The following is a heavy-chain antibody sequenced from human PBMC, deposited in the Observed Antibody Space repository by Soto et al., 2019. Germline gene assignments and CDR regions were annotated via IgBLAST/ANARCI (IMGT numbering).Heavy chain of an antibody. V-gene: IGHV3-7*03. Sequence: EVQLVESGGDLVQPGGSLRLSCAASGFTFGSSWMSWVRQTPGKGLEWVANINQDGSGKYYLDSVKGRFTVSRDNAKKSLYLQMNSLRAEDTAVYYCAKDLTYYYDSSGYYFDAFDIWGQGTMVTVSS. CDR3: AKDLTYYYDSSGYYFDAFDI. D-gene: IGHD3-22*01. CDR1: GFTFGSSW. J-gene: IGHJ3*02. CDR2: INQDGSGK.